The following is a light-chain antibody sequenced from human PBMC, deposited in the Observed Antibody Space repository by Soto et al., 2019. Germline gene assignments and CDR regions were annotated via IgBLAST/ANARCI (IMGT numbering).Light chain of an antibody. CDR1: QSISRY. CDR2: VAS. J-gene: IGKJ5*01. Sequence: DIQMTQSPTSLSSSVGDRVTITCRASQSISRYLNWYQQKPGKAPNLLIYVASSLQSEVPSRFSGSGSGTDFTLTITSLQPEDFATYYCQQSYGTPITFGQGTRLEIK. V-gene: IGKV1-39*01. CDR3: QQSYGTPIT.